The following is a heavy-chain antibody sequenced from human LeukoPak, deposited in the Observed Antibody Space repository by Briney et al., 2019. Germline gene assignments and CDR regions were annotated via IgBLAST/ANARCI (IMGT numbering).Heavy chain of an antibody. D-gene: IGHD3-10*01. CDR2: ISAYNGNT. J-gene: IGHJ4*02. CDR1: RYTFTSYV. CDR3: ARVDGYYYGSGSFLPYYFDY. Sequence: ASVNVSCKASRYTFTSYVISWVRQAPGQGREWMGWISAYNGNTNYAQKLQGRVTMTTDTSTSTAYMELRSLRSDDTAVYYCARVDGYYYGSGSFLPYYFDYWGQGTLVTVSS. V-gene: IGHV1-18*04.